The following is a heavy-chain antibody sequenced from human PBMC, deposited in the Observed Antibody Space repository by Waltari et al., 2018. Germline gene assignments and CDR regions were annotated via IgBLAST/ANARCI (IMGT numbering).Heavy chain of an antibody. CDR3: ARGQEATMMVGDYYYYGMDV. Sequence: QVQLVQSGAEVKKPGSSVKVSCKASGGTFSSYAISWVRQAPGQGLEWMGRDIPVLGTANYDQKCQGRVTCTADECTSTAYMELRSMGSEDTAVYYCARGQEATMMVGDYYYYGMDVWGQGTTVTVSS. CDR2: DIPVLGTA. D-gene: IGHD5-12*01. V-gene: IGHV1-69*15. J-gene: IGHJ6*02. CDR1: GGTFSSYA.